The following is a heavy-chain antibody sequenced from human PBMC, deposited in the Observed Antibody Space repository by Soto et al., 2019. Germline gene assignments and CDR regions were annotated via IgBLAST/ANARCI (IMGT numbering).Heavy chain of an antibody. CDR1: GGSVSSGSYY. CDR3: ARQAYGDYKGDDYYYGMDV. V-gene: IGHV4-61*01. D-gene: IGHD4-17*01. CDR2: IYYSGST. J-gene: IGHJ6*02. Sequence: SETLSLTCTVSGGSVSSGSYYWSWIRQPPGKGLEWIGYIYYSGSTNYNPSLKSRVTISVDTSKNQFSLKLSSVTAADTAVYYCARQAYGDYKGDDYYYGMDVWGQGTTVTVSS.